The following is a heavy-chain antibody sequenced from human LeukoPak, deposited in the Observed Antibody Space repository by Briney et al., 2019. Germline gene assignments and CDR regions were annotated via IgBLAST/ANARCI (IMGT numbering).Heavy chain of an antibody. V-gene: IGHV1-8*01. CDR2: MNPNSGNT. D-gene: IGHD3-3*01. CDR3: ARRGYDFWSGYSFDY. CDR1: AYTFTSYD. J-gene: IGHJ4*02. Sequence: ASVTVSCKASAYTFTSYDIDWVRQATGQGHEWMGWMNPNSGNTGYAQKFQGRVTMTRNTSISTAYMELSSLRSEDTAVYYCARRGYDFWSGYSFDYWGQGTLVTVSS.